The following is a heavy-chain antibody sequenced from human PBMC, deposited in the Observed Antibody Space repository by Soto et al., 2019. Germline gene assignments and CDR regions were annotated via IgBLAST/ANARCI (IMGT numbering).Heavy chain of an antibody. V-gene: IGHV5-51*01. CDR1: GHSFTTYW. D-gene: IGHD5-12*01. Sequence: GESLKISCEDSGHSFTTYWIAWVRQMPGKGLEWMGIIHPSDFDTRYSPSFQGQVTISADKSISTAYLQWSSLRASDTAMYYCAIHSTGYEDSWGQGTLVTVSS. J-gene: IGHJ5*02. CDR2: IHPSDFDT. CDR3: AIHSTGYEDS.